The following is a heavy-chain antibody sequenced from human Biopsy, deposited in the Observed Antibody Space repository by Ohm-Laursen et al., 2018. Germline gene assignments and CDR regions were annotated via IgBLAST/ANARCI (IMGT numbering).Heavy chain of an antibody. CDR3: ASVVLGPTNDAFDL. CDR2: IYPGGST. D-gene: IGHD2-2*01. CDR1: GGAINNYY. Sequence: SETLSLTCNVSGGAINNYYWSWIRQPAGKGLEWIGRIYPGGSTNYNPSLKSRVTMSVDTSKKQLSLMLRSVTAADAAMYYCASVVLGPTNDAFDLWGQGTMVAVSS. J-gene: IGHJ3*01. V-gene: IGHV4-4*07.